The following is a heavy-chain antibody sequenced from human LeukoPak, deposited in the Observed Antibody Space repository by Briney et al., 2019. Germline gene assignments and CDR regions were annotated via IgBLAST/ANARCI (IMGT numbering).Heavy chain of an antibody. D-gene: IGHD3-10*01. V-gene: IGHV1-69*04. Sequence: ASVKVSCKASGGTFSSYAISWVRQAPGQGLEWMGRIIPILGIANYAQKFQGRVTITADKSTSTAYMELSSLRSEDTAVYYCARGDGSGNFDYWGQGTLVTVSS. CDR1: GGTFSSYA. CDR2: IIPILGIA. J-gene: IGHJ4*02. CDR3: ARGDGSGNFDY.